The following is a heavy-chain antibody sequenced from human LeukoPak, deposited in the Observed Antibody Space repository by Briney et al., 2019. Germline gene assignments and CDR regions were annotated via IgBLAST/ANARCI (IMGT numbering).Heavy chain of an antibody. CDR1: GFTFSSYS. Sequence: PGGSLRLFCAASGFTFSSYSMNWVRQAPGKGLEWVSSISSSSSYIYYADSVKGRFTISRDNAKNSLYLQMNSLRAEDTAVYYCARDFGVTGFWFDPWGQGTLVTVSS. D-gene: IGHD3-3*01. CDR2: ISSSSSYI. J-gene: IGHJ5*02. CDR3: ARDFGVTGFWFDP. V-gene: IGHV3-21*01.